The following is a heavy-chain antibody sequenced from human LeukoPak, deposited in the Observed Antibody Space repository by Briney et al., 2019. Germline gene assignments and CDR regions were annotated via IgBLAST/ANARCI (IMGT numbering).Heavy chain of an antibody. CDR2: IYYSGST. Sequence: SETLSLTCTVSGGSISSYYWSWIRQPPGKGLEWIGYIYYSGSTNYNPSLKSRVTVSVDTSKNQFSLKLSSVTAADTAVYYCARRHYYYGMDVWGQGTTVTVSS. J-gene: IGHJ6*02. V-gene: IGHV4-59*08. CDR1: GGSISSYY. CDR3: ARRHYYYGMDV.